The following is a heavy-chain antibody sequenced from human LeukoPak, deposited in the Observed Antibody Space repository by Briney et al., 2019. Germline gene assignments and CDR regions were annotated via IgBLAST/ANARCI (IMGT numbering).Heavy chain of an antibody. CDR1: GYTFTSYD. CDR2: ISAYNGNT. V-gene: IGHV1-18*01. J-gene: IGHJ4*02. CDR3: ARTGSYYREFDY. D-gene: IGHD1-26*01. Sequence: GASVKVSCKASGYTFTSYDINWVRQAPGQGLEWMGWISAYNGNTNYAQNLQGRVTMTTDTSTRTAYMELKSLRSDDTAVYYCARTGSYYREFDYWGQGTLVTASS.